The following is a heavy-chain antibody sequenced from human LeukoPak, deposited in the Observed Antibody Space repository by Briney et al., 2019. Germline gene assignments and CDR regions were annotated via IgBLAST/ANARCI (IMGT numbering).Heavy chain of an antibody. CDR2: ISGSGGNT. CDR1: GFTFSNYP. J-gene: IGHJ6*02. Sequence: GGSLRLSCAASGFTFSNYPMNWVRQAPGKGLAWVSTISGSGGNTYFADSVKGRFTISRDNSKNTLYLQMNSLRAEDTAVYYCAKETYYDFWSGSDGSYYYGMDVWGQGTTVTVSS. CDR3: AKETYYDFWSGSDGSYYYGMDV. D-gene: IGHD3-3*01. V-gene: IGHV3-23*01.